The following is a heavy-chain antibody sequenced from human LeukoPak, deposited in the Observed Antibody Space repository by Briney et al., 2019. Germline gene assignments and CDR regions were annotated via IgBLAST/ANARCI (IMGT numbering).Heavy chain of an antibody. CDR1: GFTFSSYS. J-gene: IGHJ4*02. V-gene: IGHV3-21*01. CDR2: ISSSSSYI. Sequence: GRCLRLSCAASGFTFSSYSMNCVRQAPGKGLEWVSSISSSSSYIYYTDSVKGRFTISRDNAKNTLYLQMNRLRAEDTAVYYCARYLVATRLPRVLGPGYWGQGTLVTVSS. D-gene: IGHD4-11*01. CDR3: ARYLVATRLPRVLGPGY.